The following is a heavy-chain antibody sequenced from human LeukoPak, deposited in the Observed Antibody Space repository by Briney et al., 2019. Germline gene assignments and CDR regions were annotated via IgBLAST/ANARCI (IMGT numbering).Heavy chain of an antibody. CDR1: GYTFTGYY. Sequence: ASVKVSCKASGYTFTGYYMHWVRQAPGQGLEWMGWTNPNSGGTNYAQKFQGRVTMTRDTSISTAYMELSRLRSDDTAVYYCARGNIVLMVYAILRWFDPWGQGTLVTVSS. D-gene: IGHD2-8*01. J-gene: IGHJ5*02. CDR2: TNPNSGGT. V-gene: IGHV1-2*02. CDR3: ARGNIVLMVYAILRWFDP.